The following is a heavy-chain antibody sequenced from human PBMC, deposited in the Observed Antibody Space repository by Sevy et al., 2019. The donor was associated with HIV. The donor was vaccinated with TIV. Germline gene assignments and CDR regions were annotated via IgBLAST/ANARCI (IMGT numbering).Heavy chain of an antibody. CDR1: GFKLKDYW. D-gene: IGHD2-2*03. J-gene: IGHJ4*02. V-gene: IGHV3-7*03. CDR3: ARDGFAFDT. Sequence: GGSLRLSCEPSGFKLKDYWMTWVRQAPGQGPEWVANIKEDGRETYYLDSVKGRFTISRDNAKNSVHLQMRSLRAEDTAVYYCARDGFAFDTWGPGTLVTVSS. CDR2: IKEDGRET.